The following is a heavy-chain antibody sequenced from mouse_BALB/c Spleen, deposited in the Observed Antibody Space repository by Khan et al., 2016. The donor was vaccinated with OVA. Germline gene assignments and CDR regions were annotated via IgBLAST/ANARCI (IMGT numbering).Heavy chain of an antibody. D-gene: IGHD2-1*01. CDR3: ARSPYGNFAY. CDR1: GFTFSTYA. CDR2: ISSDGDYT. V-gene: IGHV5-9-3*01. J-gene: IGHJ3*01. Sequence: EVQLQESGGGLVKPGGSLKLSCAASGFTFSTYAMSWVRQTPEKRLEWVATISSDGDYTYYPDSVKGRFTISRDNAKNTLYLQMSSLRSEDTAMYYCARSPYGNFAYWGQGTPVTVSA.